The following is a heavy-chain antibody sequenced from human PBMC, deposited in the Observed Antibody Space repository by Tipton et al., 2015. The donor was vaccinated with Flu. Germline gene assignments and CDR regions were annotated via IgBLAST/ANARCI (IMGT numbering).Heavy chain of an antibody. Sequence: TLSLTCTVSGGSISSYYWSWIRQPPGKGLEWIGYIYYSGSTNYNPSLKSRVTISVDTSKNQFSLKLSSVTAADTAVYYCARVALRSDYYGSGTIPRYFAFDIWGQVTMVPVSS. CDR3: ARVALRSDYYGSGTIPRYFAFDI. D-gene: IGHD3-10*01. V-gene: IGHV4-59*01. CDR1: GGSISSYY. CDR2: IYYSGST. J-gene: IGHJ3*02.